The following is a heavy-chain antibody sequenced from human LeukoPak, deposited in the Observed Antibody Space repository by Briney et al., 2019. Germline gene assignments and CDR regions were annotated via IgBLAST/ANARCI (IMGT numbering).Heavy chain of an antibody. J-gene: IGHJ4*02. CDR2: IYYSGST. CDR1: GGSISSYY. CDR3: ARAGIAARRDYYFDY. V-gene: IGHV4-59*12. Sequence: SETLSLTCTVSGGSISSYYWSWIRQPPGEGLEWIGYIYYSGSTNYNPSLKSRVTISVDTSKNQFSLKLSSVTAADTAVYYCARAGIAARRDYYFDYWGQGTLVTVSS. D-gene: IGHD6-6*01.